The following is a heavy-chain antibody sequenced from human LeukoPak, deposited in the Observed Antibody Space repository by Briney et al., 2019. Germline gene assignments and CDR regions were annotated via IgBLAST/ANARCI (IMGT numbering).Heavy chain of an antibody. D-gene: IGHD3-16*02. Sequence: GGSLRLSCAASGFTFSSYGMHWVRQAPGKGLEWVAVIWYDGRNKFYADSLKGRFTISRDNSKNTLYLQMNSLRAEDTAVYYCARVNRGDAFDIWGQGTLVTVSS. CDR2: IWYDGRNK. J-gene: IGHJ3*02. CDR1: GFTFSSYG. V-gene: IGHV3-33*01. CDR3: ARVNRGDAFDI.